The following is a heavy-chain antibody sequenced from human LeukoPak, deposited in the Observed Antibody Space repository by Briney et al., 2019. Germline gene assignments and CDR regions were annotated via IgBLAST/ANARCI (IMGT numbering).Heavy chain of an antibody. CDR1: GFTFSSYS. Sequence: GGSLRLSCAASGFTFSSYSMNWVRQAPGKGLEWVSSISSSSSYIYYADSVKGRFTISRDDAKNSLYLQMNSLRAEDTAVYYCASGGMGATRYWGQGTLVTVSS. CDR2: ISSSSSYI. CDR3: ASGGMGATRY. D-gene: IGHD1-26*01. J-gene: IGHJ4*02. V-gene: IGHV3-21*01.